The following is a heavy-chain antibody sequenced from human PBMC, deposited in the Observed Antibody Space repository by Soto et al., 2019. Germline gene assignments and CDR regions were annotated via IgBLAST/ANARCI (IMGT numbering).Heavy chain of an antibody. CDR2: VSSGGDNT. V-gene: IGHV3-23*01. J-gene: IGHJ4*02. CDR1: GFTFNNFA. CDR3: AKVQLPHSNYGGGYLLDF. Sequence: EVHLLQSGGGLGQPGGSLTLSCAASGFTFNNFAMTWVRQAPGKGLEWVSSVSSGGDNTWYADSVKGRFNISRDNPKNTLYLHMNILSAADTAVYYCAKVQLPHSNYGGGYLLDFWGQGTLVTVSS. D-gene: IGHD4-4*01.